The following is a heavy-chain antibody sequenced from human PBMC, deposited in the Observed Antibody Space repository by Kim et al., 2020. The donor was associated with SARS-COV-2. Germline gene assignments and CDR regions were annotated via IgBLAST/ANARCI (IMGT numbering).Heavy chain of an antibody. CDR2: SI. Sequence: SIWYADSVKSRFTSSRTNTKNSIYLQMNSLRAEDTAVYYGANSWGGVSNYWGQGTLVTVSS. J-gene: IGHJ4*02. V-gene: IGHV3-11*01. D-gene: IGHD3-10*01. CDR3: ANSWGGVSNY.